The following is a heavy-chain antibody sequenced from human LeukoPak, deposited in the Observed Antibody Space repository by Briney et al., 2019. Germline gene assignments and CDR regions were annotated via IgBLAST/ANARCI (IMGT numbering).Heavy chain of an antibody. Sequence: SETLSLTCAVYGGSFSGYYWSWIRQPPGKGLEWIGEINHSGSTNYNPSLKSRVTISVDTSKNQFSLKLSSVTAADTAVYYCARRKLGNRFDYWGQGTLATVSS. CDR1: GGSFSGYY. V-gene: IGHV4-34*01. D-gene: IGHD7-27*01. CDR2: INHSGST. CDR3: ARRKLGNRFDY. J-gene: IGHJ4*02.